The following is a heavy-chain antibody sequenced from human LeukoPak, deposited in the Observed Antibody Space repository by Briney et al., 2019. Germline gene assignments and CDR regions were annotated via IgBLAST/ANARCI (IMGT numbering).Heavy chain of an antibody. CDR1: GFTFSSYG. V-gene: IGHV3-33*08. CDR3: ARDAIGKAYFDY. J-gene: IGHJ4*02. Sequence: GGSLRLSCAASGFTFSSYGMHWVRQAPGKGLAWVAVIWYDGSNKYYADSVKGRFTISRDNSKNTLYLQMNSLRAEDTAVYYCARDAIGKAYFDYWGQGTLVTVSS. CDR2: IWYDGSNK.